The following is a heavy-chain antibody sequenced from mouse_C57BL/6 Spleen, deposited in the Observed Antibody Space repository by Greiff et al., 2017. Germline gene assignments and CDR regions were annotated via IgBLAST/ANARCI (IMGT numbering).Heavy chain of an antibody. Sequence: DVKLVESGGGLVKPGGSLKLSCAASGFTFSSYAMSWVRQTPEKRLEWVATISDGGSYTYYPDNVKGRFTISRDNAKNNLYLQMSHLKSEDTAMYYCASYYYGSSYVRAMDYWGQGTSVTVSS. V-gene: IGHV5-4*03. D-gene: IGHD1-1*01. CDR3: ASYYYGSSYVRAMDY. CDR1: GFTFSSYA. J-gene: IGHJ4*01. CDR2: ISDGGSYT.